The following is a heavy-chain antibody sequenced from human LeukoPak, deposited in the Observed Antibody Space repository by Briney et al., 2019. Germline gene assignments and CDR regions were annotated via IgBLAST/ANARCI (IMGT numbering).Heavy chain of an antibody. D-gene: IGHD1-26*01. CDR1: GFSFRYFA. V-gene: IGHV3-64*02. J-gene: IGHJ4*02. Sequence: GGSLRLSCVGSGFSFRYFAIHWVRQAPGKGLEYVSVINTDGRITYYADSVKGRFTISRDNSKDTVYLQMGSLRGDDMAVYYCTRDGGSFCDFDYWGQGALVTVSS. CDR2: INTDGRIT. CDR3: TRDGGSFCDFDY.